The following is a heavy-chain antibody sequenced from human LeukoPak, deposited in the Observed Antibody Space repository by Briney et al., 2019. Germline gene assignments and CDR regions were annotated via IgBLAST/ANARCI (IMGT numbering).Heavy chain of an antibody. D-gene: IGHD3-3*01. V-gene: IGHV3-30-3*01. CDR3: ARGPQPKYYDFWSGYYPNYGMDV. CDR1: GFTFSSYV. Sequence: GGSLRLSCAASGFTFSSYVMHWVRQAPGKGLEWVAVISYDGSNKYYADSVKGRFTISRDNSKNTLYLQMNSLRAEDTAVYYCARGPQPKYYDFWSGYYPNYGMDVWGQGTTVTVSS. J-gene: IGHJ6*02. CDR2: ISYDGSNK.